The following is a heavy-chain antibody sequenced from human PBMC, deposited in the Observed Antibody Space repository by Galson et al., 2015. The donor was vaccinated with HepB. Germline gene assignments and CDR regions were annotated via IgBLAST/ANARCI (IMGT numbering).Heavy chain of an antibody. CDR3: AREGISITGTTSGVDV. V-gene: IGHV6-1*01. D-gene: IGHD1-7*01. CDR1: GDSVSSNSAA. CDR2: TYYRSKWFS. Sequence: CAISGDSVSSNSAAWNWIRQSPSRGLEWLGRTYYRSKWFSDYAVSVKGRITINPDTSKNQFSLQLNSVTPEDTALYYCAREGISITGTTSGVDVWGQGTTVTVSS. J-gene: IGHJ6*02.